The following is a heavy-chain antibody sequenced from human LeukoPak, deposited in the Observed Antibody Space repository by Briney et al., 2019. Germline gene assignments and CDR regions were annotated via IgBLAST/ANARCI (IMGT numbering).Heavy chain of an antibody. V-gene: IGHV3-21*01. CDR1: GFTFSSYS. D-gene: IGHD5-18*01. CDR2: ISSRSSYI. Sequence: GGSLRLSCAASGFTFSSYSMNWVRQAPGKGLEWVSSISSRSSYIYYADSVKGRFTISRDNAKNSLYLQMNSLRAEDTAVYYCARDYLMGGVDTAMVIAFDIWGQGTMVTVSS. J-gene: IGHJ3*02. CDR3: ARDYLMGGVDTAMVIAFDI.